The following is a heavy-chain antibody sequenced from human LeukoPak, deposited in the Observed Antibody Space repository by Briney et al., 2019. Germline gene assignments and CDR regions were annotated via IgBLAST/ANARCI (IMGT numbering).Heavy chain of an antibody. CDR1: GASISSSSYY. V-gene: IGHV4-39*01. Sequence: KPSETLSLTCTVSGASISSSSYYWDWLRQPPGKGLGLIVCMHYGGSTDYNPSLKSRATMSAHTCKNQFSLRLYSVTAADTAVYYCARHIYDRTGRPFDYWGQGTMLTVSS. CDR2: MHYGGST. CDR3: ARHIYDRTGRPFDY. D-gene: IGHD3/OR15-3a*01. J-gene: IGHJ4*02.